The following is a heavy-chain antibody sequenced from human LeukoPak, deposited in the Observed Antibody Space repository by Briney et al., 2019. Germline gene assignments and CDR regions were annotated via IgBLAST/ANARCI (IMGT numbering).Heavy chain of an antibody. D-gene: IGHD3-22*01. J-gene: IGHJ3*02. Sequence: ASVKVSCKASGYTFTGYYMHWVRQAPGQGLEWMGWINPNSGGTNYAQKFQGRVTMTRDTSISTAYMELSRLRSDDTAVYYCARDLDSSGYYPPDAFDIWGQGTMVTVSS. V-gene: IGHV1-2*02. CDR2: INPNSGGT. CDR3: ARDLDSSGYYPPDAFDI. CDR1: GYTFTGYY.